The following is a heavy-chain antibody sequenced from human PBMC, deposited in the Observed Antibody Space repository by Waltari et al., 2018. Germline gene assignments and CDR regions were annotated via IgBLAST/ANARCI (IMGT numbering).Heavy chain of an antibody. CDR2: MKTDGTSI. V-gene: IGHV3-74*03. J-gene: IGHJ4*02. CDR3: TTNPGY. CDR1: GFSTDYW. Sequence: EVQLVESGGGLVQPGGSLRLSCAASGFSTDYWLDWVRQAPGKGLVWVSRMKTDGTSITYADSVKGRITISRDSGKNTYYLQMNGLRAEDTAVYYCTTNPGYWGQGTLVTVSS.